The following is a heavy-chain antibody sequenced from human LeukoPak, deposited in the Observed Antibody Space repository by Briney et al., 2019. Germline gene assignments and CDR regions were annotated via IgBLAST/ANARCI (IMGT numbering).Heavy chain of an antibody. CDR2: IYYSGGT. D-gene: IGHD6-13*01. J-gene: IGHJ4*02. Sequence: PSETLSLTCTVSGGSINSYYWSWIRQPPGKGLEWIGYIYYSGGTNYNPSLKSRVTISVDTSKNQFSLKLSSVTAADTAVYYCARGDSSSWHRGYFDYWGQGTLVTVSS. V-gene: IGHV4-59*01. CDR3: ARGDSSSWHRGYFDY. CDR1: GGSINSYY.